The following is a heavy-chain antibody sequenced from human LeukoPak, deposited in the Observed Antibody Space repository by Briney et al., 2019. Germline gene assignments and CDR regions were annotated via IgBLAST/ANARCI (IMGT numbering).Heavy chain of an antibody. Sequence: PVASVKLSCAASGYTFTGYYMHWVRQAPGQGLEWMGWISRNSGGTNYAQTVKGRVTITRDTSISTAYMELSRLRSDDTAVYYCSRDRVALTLGGYYYYGMDVWGQGTTVTVSS. CDR3: SRDRVALTLGGYYYYGMDV. CDR1: GYTFTGYY. D-gene: IGHD3-16*01. CDR2: ISRNSGGT. V-gene: IGHV1-2*02. J-gene: IGHJ6*02.